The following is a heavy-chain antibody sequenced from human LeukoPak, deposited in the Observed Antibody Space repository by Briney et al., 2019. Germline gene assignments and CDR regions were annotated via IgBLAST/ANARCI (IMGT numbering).Heavy chain of an antibody. V-gene: IGHV1-18*01. CDR2: ISAYNGNT. J-gene: IGHJ5*02. Sequence: ASVKVSCKASGYTFTSYGISWVRQAPGQGLEWMGWISAYNGNTNYAQKLQGRVTMTTDTSTSTAYMELSSLRSDDTAVYFCARIVLGAFNWFDPWGQGTLVTVSS. CDR1: GYTFTSYG. CDR3: ARIVLGAFNWFDP. D-gene: IGHD1-26*01.